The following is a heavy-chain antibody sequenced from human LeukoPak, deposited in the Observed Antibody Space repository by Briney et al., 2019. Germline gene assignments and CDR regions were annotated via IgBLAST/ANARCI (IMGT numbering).Heavy chain of an antibody. Sequence: ASVKVSCKASGYTFTSYGISWVRQAPGQGLEWMGWINPNSGGTNYAQKFQGRVTMTRDTSISTAYMELSRLRSDDTAVYYCARDQLTGGAKRNWYFDLWGRGTLVTVSS. V-gene: IGHV1-2*02. CDR2: INPNSGGT. CDR3: ARDQLTGGAKRNWYFDL. D-gene: IGHD7-27*01. CDR1: GYTFTSYG. J-gene: IGHJ2*01.